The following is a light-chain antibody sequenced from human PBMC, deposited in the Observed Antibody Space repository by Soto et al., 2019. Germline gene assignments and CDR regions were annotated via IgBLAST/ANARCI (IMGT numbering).Light chain of an antibody. J-gene: IGLJ3*02. CDR2: EVS. V-gene: IGLV2-14*01. CDR1: SSDVGRYNY. Sequence: QSVLTQPASVSGSPGQSITISCTGTSSDVGRYNYVSWYQQHPGKAPKLMIYEVSNRPSGVSNRSSGSKSGNTASLTISGLQAEDEADYYCSSYTSSSTRVFGGGTKVTVL. CDR3: SSYTSSSTRV.